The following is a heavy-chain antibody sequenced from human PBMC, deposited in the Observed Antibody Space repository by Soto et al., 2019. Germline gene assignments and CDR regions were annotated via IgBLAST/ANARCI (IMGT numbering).Heavy chain of an antibody. V-gene: IGHV1-18*01. CDR2: ISAYNGNT. CDR3: ARDLGGFPDY. J-gene: IGHJ4*02. D-gene: IGHD5-12*01. CDR1: AYTFTSYG. Sequence: ASVNVSCKASAYTFTSYGISWVRQAPGQGLEWMGWISAYNGNTHYAQKLQGRVTMTTDTSTTTANMELRSLRSDDTAVYYCARDLGGFPDYWGQGTLVTVSS.